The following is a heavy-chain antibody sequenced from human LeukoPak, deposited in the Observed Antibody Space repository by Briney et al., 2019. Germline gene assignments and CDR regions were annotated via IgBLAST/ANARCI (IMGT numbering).Heavy chain of an antibody. CDR3: ARPGFRSGYDWSGFDY. CDR1: GYSFTSYW. V-gene: IGHV5-51*01. Sequence: GESLKISCKGSGYSFTSYWIGWVRQMPGKGLEWMGIIYPGDSDTRYSPSFQGQVTISADKSISTAYLQWSSLKASDTAMYYCARPGFRSGYDWSGFDYWGQGTLVTVSS. D-gene: IGHD5-12*01. CDR2: IYPGDSDT. J-gene: IGHJ4*02.